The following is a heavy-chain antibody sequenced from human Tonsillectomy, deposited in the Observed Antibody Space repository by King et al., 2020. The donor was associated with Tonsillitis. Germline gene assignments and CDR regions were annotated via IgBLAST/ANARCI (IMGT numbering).Heavy chain of an antibody. CDR1: GGSISSYY. CDR2: IYYTGST. D-gene: IGHD3-22*01. J-gene: IGHJ6*02. Sequence: VQLQESGPGLVKPSETLSLTCTVSGGSISSYYWRWIRQPPGKGLEWIGYIYYTGSTNYNPSLKSRLTISVDKSKNQFSLKLSSVTAADTAVYYCARDKVCSGYYCAYGMDVWGQGTTVTVSS. V-gene: IGHV4-59*01. CDR3: ARDKVCSGYYCAYGMDV.